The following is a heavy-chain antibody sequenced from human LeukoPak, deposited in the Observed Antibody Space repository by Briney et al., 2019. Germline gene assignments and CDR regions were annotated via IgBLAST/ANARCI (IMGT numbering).Heavy chain of an antibody. CDR1: GFTFRSYD. D-gene: IGHD5-24*01. CDR3: AKTIPYWYFDL. V-gene: IGHV3-23*01. CDR2: IGGDCGTT. J-gene: IGHJ2*01. Sequence: GGSLRLSCAASGFTFRSYDLTWVRQAPGKGLEWVSAIGGDCGTTYADSVKGRFTISRDNSKNTLYLQMNSLRAEDTAIYFCAKTIPYWYFDLWGRGTLVTVSS.